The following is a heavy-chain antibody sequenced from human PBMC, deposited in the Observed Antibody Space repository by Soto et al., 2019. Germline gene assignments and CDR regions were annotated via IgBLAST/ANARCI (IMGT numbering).Heavy chain of an antibody. V-gene: IGHV3-30*18. CDR2: ISYDGSNK. CDR3: AKAGGSGWFHYYYGMDV. CDR1: GFSFSSYG. J-gene: IGHJ6*02. D-gene: IGHD6-19*01. Sequence: PGRSLRLSGAASGFSFSSYGMHWVLQAPGKRLEWVAVISYDGSNKYYADSVKGRFTISRDNSKNTLYLQMNSLRAEDTAVYYCAKAGGSGWFHYYYGMDVWGQGTTVTVSS.